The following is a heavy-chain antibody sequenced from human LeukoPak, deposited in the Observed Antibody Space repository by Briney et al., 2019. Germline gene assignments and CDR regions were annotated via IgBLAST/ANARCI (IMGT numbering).Heavy chain of an antibody. V-gene: IGHV3-23*01. CDR2: ISGSGGST. D-gene: IGHD3-10*01. CDR3: AKRFGEFPH. Sequence: GGSLRLSCTASGFTFSSFGMSWVRQAPGKGLEWVSAISGSGGSTYYADSVKGRFTISRDNSKNTLYLQMNSLRAEDTAVYYCAKRFGEFPHWGQGTLVTVSS. CDR1: GFTFSSFG. J-gene: IGHJ4*02.